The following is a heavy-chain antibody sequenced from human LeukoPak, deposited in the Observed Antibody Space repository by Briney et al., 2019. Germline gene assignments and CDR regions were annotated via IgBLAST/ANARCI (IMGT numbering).Heavy chain of an antibody. Sequence: PGGSLRLSCAASGFTFDDYGMSWVRQAPGKGLEWVSVIYSGGSTYHADSVKGRFTISRDNSKNTLYLQMNSLRAEDTAVYYCVKIGTVSLSADYWGQGTLVTVSS. J-gene: IGHJ4*02. V-gene: IGHV3-66*01. CDR3: VKIGTVSLSADY. CDR2: IYSGGST. CDR1: GFTFDDYG.